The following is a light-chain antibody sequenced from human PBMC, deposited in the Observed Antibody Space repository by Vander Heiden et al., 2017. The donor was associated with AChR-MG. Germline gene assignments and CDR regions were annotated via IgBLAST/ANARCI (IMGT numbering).Light chain of an antibody. V-gene: IGLV3-19*01. J-gene: IGLJ2*01. Sequence: SSHLTQDPAASAGLGQTVRITCQGDSLRSDYASWYQQKPGQAPVLVIYGKNNRPSGIPDRFSGSSSGNTASLTITGAQAEDEADYYCNSRDSSGNHQVFGGGTKLTVL. CDR2: GKN. CDR1: SLRSDY. CDR3: NSRDSSGNHQV.